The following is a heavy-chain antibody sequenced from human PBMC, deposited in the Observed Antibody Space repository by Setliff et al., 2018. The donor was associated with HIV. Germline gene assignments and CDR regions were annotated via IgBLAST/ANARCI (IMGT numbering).Heavy chain of an antibody. CDR1: GYTFTKYA. CDR2: INTNTGNP. V-gene: IGHV7-4-1*02. J-gene: IGHJ6*02. D-gene: IGHD3-10*01. CDR3: ARVEIYGSGFYYYGMDV. Sequence: ASVKVSCKASGYTFTKYAMSWVRQAPGQGLEWVGWINTNTGNPTYAQGFTGRFVFSLDTSVSTAYLQISSLKAEDTAVYYCARVEIYGSGFYYYGMDVWGQGTTVTVSS.